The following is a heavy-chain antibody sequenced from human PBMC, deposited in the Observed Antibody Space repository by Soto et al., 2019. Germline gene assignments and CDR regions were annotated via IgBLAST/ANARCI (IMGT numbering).Heavy chain of an antibody. V-gene: IGHV4-34*01. Sequence: SETLSLTCAVYGGSFSGYYWSWIRQPPGKGLEWIGEINHSGSTNYNPSLKSRVTISVDTSKNQFSLKLSSVTAADTAVYYCGRIVTNGPEFAYWGQGTLVTVSS. CDR2: INHSGST. J-gene: IGHJ4*02. CDR1: GGSFSGYY. D-gene: IGHD4-4*01. CDR3: GRIVTNGPEFAY.